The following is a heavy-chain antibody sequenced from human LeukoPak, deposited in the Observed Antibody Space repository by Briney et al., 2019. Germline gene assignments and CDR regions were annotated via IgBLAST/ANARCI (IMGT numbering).Heavy chain of an antibody. CDR3: ARVISTVVTYYYYYMDV. CDR2: INHSGST. CDR1: GGSFSGYY. V-gene: IGHV4-34*01. D-gene: IGHD4-23*01. J-gene: IGHJ6*03. Sequence: SETLSLTCAVYGGSFSGYYWSWIRQPPGKGLEWIGEINHSGSTNYNPSLKSRVTISVDTSKNQFSLKLSSVTAADTAVYYCARVISTVVTYYYYYMDVWGQGTMVTVSS.